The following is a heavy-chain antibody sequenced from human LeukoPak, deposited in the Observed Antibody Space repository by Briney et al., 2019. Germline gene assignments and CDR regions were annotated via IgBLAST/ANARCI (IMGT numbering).Heavy chain of an antibody. J-gene: IGHJ6*03. D-gene: IGHD2-2*02. CDR3: ARWQYQLLYGYYCYMDV. V-gene: IGHV1-2*02. Sequence: ASVKVSCKASGYTFTGYYMHWVRQAPGQGLEWMGWINPNSSGTNYAQKFQGRVTMTRDTSISTAYMELSRLRSDDTAVYYCARWQYQLLYGYYCYMDVWGKGTTVTVSS. CDR2: INPNSSGT. CDR1: GYTFTGYY.